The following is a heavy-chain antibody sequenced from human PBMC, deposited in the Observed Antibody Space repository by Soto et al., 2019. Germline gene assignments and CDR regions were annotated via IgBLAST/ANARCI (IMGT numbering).Heavy chain of an antibody. J-gene: IGHJ4*02. Sequence: SETLSLTCTVSGGSISSGGYYWSWIRQHPGKGLEWIGYIYYSGGTYYNPSLKSRVTISVDTSKNQFSLKLSSVTAADTAVYYCARDTSVTMVRGVNVDYFDYWGQGTLVTVSS. CDR1: GGSISSGGYY. CDR3: ARDTSVTMVRGVNVDYFDY. D-gene: IGHD3-10*01. CDR2: IYYSGGT. V-gene: IGHV4-31*03.